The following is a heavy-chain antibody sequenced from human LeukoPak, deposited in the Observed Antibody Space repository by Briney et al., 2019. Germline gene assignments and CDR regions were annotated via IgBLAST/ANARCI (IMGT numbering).Heavy chain of an antibody. Sequence: GGSLRLSCAASGFTFSSYAMSWVRQAPGKGLEWVSVIYSGGSTYYADSVKGRFTISRDNSKNTLYLQMNSLRAEDTAVYYCARTSDSSGYFGLFDYWGQGTLVTVSS. CDR2: IYSGGST. CDR3: ARTSDSSGYFGLFDY. V-gene: IGHV3-53*01. D-gene: IGHD3-22*01. CDR1: GFTFSSYA. J-gene: IGHJ4*02.